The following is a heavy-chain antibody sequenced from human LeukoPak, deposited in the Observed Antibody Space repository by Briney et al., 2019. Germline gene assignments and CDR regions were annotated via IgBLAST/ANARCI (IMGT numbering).Heavy chain of an antibody. Sequence: GASVKVSCKASGYTFTSYDINWVRQATGQGLEWMGWMNPNSGNTGYAQKFQGRVTITRNTSISTAYMELSSLRSEDTVVYYCARVGFGYCGGDCYAFDIWGQGTMVTVSS. V-gene: IGHV1-8*03. CDR1: GYTFTSYD. J-gene: IGHJ3*02. CDR2: MNPNSGNT. D-gene: IGHD2-21*01. CDR3: ARVGFGYCGGDCYAFDI.